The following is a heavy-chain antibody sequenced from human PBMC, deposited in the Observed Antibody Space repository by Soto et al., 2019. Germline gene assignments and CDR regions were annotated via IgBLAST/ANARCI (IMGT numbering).Heavy chain of an antibody. J-gene: IGHJ4*02. Sequence: SETLSLTCSVYGGSFSGYYWSWIRQPPGKGLEWIGEINHSGSTNYNPSLKSRVTISVDTSKNQFSLKLSSVTAADTAVYYCARTTTRIRFLEWFSNEYWGQGTLVTVSS. D-gene: IGHD3-3*01. CDR1: GGSFSGYY. CDR2: INHSGST. V-gene: IGHV4-34*01. CDR3: ARTTTRIRFLEWFSNEY.